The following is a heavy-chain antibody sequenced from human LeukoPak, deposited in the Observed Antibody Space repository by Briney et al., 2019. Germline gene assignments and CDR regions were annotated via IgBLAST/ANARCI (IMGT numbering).Heavy chain of an antibody. Sequence: PSETLSLTCTVSGGSISSSSYYWGWIRQPPGKGLEWIGTIFYSGSTYYNPSLKSRVTISVDTSKNQFSLKLSSVTAADTAVYYCARRWLQYNWFDPWGQGTLVTVSS. CDR2: IFYSGST. CDR3: ARRWLQYNWFDP. J-gene: IGHJ5*02. CDR1: GGSISSSSYY. D-gene: IGHD5-24*01. V-gene: IGHV4-39*07.